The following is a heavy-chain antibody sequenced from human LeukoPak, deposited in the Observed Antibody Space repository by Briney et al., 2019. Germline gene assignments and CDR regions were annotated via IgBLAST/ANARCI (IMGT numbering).Heavy chain of an antibody. J-gene: IGHJ4*02. CDR2: IYNTGST. Sequence: PSETLSLTCTVSGYSINSGYYWGWIRQPPGKGLEWIGTIYNTGSTYYNPSLKSRVTISVDTSKNHFSLKLRSVTAADTAVYYCARRSGWSIYYFDFWGQGTLVTVSS. CDR3: ARRSGWSIYYFDF. V-gene: IGHV4-38-2*02. D-gene: IGHD6-19*01. CDR1: GYSINSGYY.